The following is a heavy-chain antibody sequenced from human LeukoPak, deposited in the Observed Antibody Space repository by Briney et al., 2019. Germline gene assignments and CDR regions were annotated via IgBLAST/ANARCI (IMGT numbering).Heavy chain of an antibody. CDR1: GYTFTSYY. D-gene: IGHD6-13*01. Sequence: ASVKVSCKASGYTFTSYYMHWVRQAPGQGLEWMGTINPSGGFTSYAQKLQGRVTMTRDTSTSTVYMEMSSLRSEDTALYYCARDNYGAEEGIGSSLVWLDPWGQGTLVTVSS. V-gene: IGHV1-46*04. CDR3: ARDNYGAEEGIGSSLVWLDP. J-gene: IGHJ5*02. CDR2: INPSGGFT.